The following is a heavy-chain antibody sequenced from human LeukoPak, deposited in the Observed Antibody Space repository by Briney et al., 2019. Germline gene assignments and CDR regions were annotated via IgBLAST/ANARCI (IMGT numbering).Heavy chain of an antibody. CDR2: IIPIFGTA. V-gene: IGHV1-69*05. CDR3: ARPAEVIDGDYDAFDI. Sequence: SVKVSCKASGGTFTRYAISWVRQAPGQGLEWMGRIIPIFGTANYAQKFQGRVTITTDESTSTAYMELSSLRSEDTAVYYCARPAEVIDGDYDAFDIWGQGTMVTVSS. D-gene: IGHD4-17*01. J-gene: IGHJ3*02. CDR1: GGTFTRYA.